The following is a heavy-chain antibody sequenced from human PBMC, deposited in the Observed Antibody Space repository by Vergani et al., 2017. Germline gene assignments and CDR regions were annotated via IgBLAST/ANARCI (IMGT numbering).Heavy chain of an antibody. D-gene: IGHD5-18*01. Sequence: EVQLLESGGGLVQPGGSLRLSCAASGFTFSSYAMSWVRQAPGKGLEWVSAISSSSSYIYYADSVKGRFTISRDNAKNSLYLQMDSLRAEDTAVYYCAREKIQLWPLGAFDIWGQGTMVTVSS. CDR1: GFTFSSYA. V-gene: IGHV3-21*01. CDR3: AREKIQLWPLGAFDI. J-gene: IGHJ3*02. CDR2: ISSSSSYI.